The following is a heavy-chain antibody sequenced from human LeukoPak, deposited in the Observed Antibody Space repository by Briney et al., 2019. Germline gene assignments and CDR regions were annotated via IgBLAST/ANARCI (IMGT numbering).Heavy chain of an antibody. CDR1: GFTFSNYW. V-gene: IGHV3-33*08. Sequence: PGGSLRLSCTASGFTFSNYWMTWVRQAPGKGLEWVAVIWYDGSNKYYADSVKGRFTISRDNSKNTLYLQMNSLRAEDTAVYYCARKLEQWLVDYWGQGTLVTVSS. CDR3: ARKLEQWLVDY. D-gene: IGHD6-19*01. J-gene: IGHJ4*02. CDR2: IWYDGSNK.